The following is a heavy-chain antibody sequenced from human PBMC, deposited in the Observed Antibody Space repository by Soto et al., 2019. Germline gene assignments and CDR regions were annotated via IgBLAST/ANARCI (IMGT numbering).Heavy chain of an antibody. J-gene: IGHJ5*02. CDR2: IYYSGST. CDR1: GGSISSGDYY. CDR3: ARVRADGSRLDP. Sequence: QVQLQESGPGLVKPSQTLSLTCTVSGGSISSGDYYWSWIRQPPGKGLEWIGYIYYSGSTFYNPSPKSRVTITVDTSKIQFSLKLSSVTAADTAVYYCARVRADGSRLDPWSQGTLVTGSS. D-gene: IGHD6-13*01. V-gene: IGHV4-30-4*01.